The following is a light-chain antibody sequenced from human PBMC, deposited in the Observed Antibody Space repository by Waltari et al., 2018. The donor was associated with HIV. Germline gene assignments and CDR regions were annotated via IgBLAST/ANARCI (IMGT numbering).Light chain of an antibody. Sequence: QSVLTQPPSASGTPAQRVTIPCSGSSSTIGSNTVNWYQQPPGTAPKLLIYSNNQRPSGVPDRFSGSKSGTSASLAISGLQSEDEADYYCAAWDDSLNGPVFGGGTKLTVL. CDR3: AAWDDSLNGPV. CDR1: SSTIGSNT. J-gene: IGLJ3*02. V-gene: IGLV1-44*01. CDR2: SNN.